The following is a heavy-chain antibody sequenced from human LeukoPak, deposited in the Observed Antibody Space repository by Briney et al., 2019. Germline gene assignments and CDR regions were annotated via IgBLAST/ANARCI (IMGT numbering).Heavy chain of an antibody. V-gene: IGHV3-30*18. J-gene: IGHJ4*02. CDR1: GFTFSSYG. CDR3: AKDISRLDY. D-gene: IGHD3-3*02. CDR2: ISYDGSNK. Sequence: GGSLRLSCAASGFTFSSYGMHWVRQAPGKGLEWVAVISYDGSNKYYADSVKGRFTIPRDNSKNTLYLQMNSLRAEDTAVYYCAKDISRLDYWGQGTLVTVSS.